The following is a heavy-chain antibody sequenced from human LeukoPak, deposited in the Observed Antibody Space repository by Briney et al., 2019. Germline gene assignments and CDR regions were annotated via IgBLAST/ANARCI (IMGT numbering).Heavy chain of an antibody. CDR3: ARERIANGRDFDY. CDR2: ISTYNGDT. J-gene: IGHJ4*02. D-gene: IGHD6-6*01. CDR1: VYTFPRYG. Sequence: GASVIVSFKTSVYTFPRYGITWVRQAPGQGLEWMGWISTYNGDTNYAQKFQGRLTIIKDTSASTAYMELRSLSSDDTAIYYCARERIANGRDFDYWGQGTLVTVSS. V-gene: IGHV1-18*01.